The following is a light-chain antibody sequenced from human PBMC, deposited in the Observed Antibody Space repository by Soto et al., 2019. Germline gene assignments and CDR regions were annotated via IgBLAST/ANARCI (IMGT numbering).Light chain of an antibody. V-gene: IGKV3-20*01. CDR1: QSVSSSY. Sequence: EILLTQSPCTLSLSPGERATLSCSASQSVSSSYLAWYQQKPGQAPRLLIYGASSRATGIPDRFSGSGSGTDFTLTISRLEPEDFAVYYCQQYGSSPYTFGQGTKVDIK. CDR2: GAS. J-gene: IGKJ2*01. CDR3: QQYGSSPYT.